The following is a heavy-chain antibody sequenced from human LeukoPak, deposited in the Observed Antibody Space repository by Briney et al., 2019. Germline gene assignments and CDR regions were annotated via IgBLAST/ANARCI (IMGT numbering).Heavy chain of an antibody. Sequence: PSETLSLTCAVYGGSFSGYYWSWIRHPPGKGLEWIGEIHHSGRTNYNPSLKSRVSISVDTSKNQFSLKLSSVTAADTAVYYCARGKVVRDFWSGYYYYYYYMDVWGKGTTVTVSS. CDR2: IHHSGRT. J-gene: IGHJ6*03. CDR1: GGSFSGYY. CDR3: ARGKVVRDFWSGYYYYYYYMDV. D-gene: IGHD3-3*01. V-gene: IGHV4-34*01.